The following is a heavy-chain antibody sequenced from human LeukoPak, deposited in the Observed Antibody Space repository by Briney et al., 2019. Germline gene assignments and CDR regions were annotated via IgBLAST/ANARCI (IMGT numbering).Heavy chain of an antibody. Sequence: SQSLSLTCAVSGGSISSGYLYWGWLPQPPGKGREWIGYIDDGGSTYYKSSLKRRINITVDTSKNQFSLKLSSVTAADTAVYCCARDGYGGWFDPWGQGTLVTV. CDR2: IDDGGST. V-gene: IGHV4-30-4*01. D-gene: IGHD2-15*01. J-gene: IGHJ5*02. CDR3: ARDGYGGWFDP. CDR1: GGSISSGYLY.